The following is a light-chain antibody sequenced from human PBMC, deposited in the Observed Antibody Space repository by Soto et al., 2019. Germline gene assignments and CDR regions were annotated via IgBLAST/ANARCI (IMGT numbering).Light chain of an antibody. J-gene: IGLJ3*02. CDR1: SSNIGSNT. CDR3: AAWDDSLNGWV. V-gene: IGLV1-44*01. CDR2: SNN. Sequence: QSVLTQPPSASGTPGQGVTIYCSGSSSNIGSNTVSWYQQLPGTAPKLLIYSNNQRPSGVPDRFSGSKSGTSASLAISGLQSENEADYYCAAWDDSLNGWVFGGGTKLTVL.